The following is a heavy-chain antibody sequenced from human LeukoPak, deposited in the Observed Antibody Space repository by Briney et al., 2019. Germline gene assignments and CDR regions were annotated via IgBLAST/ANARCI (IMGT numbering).Heavy chain of an antibody. CDR1: GYTFTSYG. V-gene: IGHV1-18*01. D-gene: IGHD3-10*01. J-gene: IGHJ6*03. CDR2: ISAYNGNT. CDR3: AKDPALWFGASGSRYYMDV. Sequence: ASVKVSCKASGYTFTSYGISWVRQAPGQGLEWMGWISAYNGNTNYAQKLQGRVTMTTDTSTSTAYMELRSLRSDDTAVYYCAKDPALWFGASGSRYYMDVWGKGTTVTISS.